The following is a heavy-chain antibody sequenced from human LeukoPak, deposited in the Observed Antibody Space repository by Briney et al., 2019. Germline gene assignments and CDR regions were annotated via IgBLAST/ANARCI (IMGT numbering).Heavy chain of an antibody. CDR2: ISAYNGNT. D-gene: IGHD3-22*01. CDR3: ARDVLYYDSSGYLEI. V-gene: IGHV1-18*01. J-gene: IGHJ4*02. CDR1: GYTFTSYG. Sequence: ASVKVSCKASGYTFTSYGISWVRQAPGQGLEWMGWISAYNGNTNYAQKLQGRVTMTTDTSTSTAYMELRSLRSDDTAVYYCARDVLYYDSSGYLEIWGQGTLVTVSS.